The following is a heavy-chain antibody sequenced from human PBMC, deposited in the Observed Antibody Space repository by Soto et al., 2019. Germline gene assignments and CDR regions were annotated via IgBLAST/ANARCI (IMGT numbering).Heavy chain of an antibody. V-gene: IGHV4-30-2*01. CDR3: ARGSYCSGGSCYSENYFDY. CDR1: GGSISSGGYS. D-gene: IGHD2-15*01. CDR2: IYHSGST. J-gene: IGHJ4*02. Sequence: SETLSLTCAVSGGSISSGGYSWSWIRQPPGKSLEWIGYIYHSGSTYYNPSLKSRVTISVDRSKNQFSLKLSSVTAADTAVYYCARGSYCSGGSCYSENYFDYWGQGTLVTVSS.